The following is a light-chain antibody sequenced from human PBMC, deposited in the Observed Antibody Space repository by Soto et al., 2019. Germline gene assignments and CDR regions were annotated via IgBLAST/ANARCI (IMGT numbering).Light chain of an antibody. V-gene: IGKV3-15*01. CDR3: QQSYSTPLT. Sequence: EILMTQSPATLSVSPGERATLSCRASQSIGSNLAWYQQKPGQAPRLLMYGASTRATGIPARFSGSGSGTEFTLTISSLQSEDFATYYCQQSYSTPLTFGQGTKLEIK. J-gene: IGKJ2*01. CDR1: QSIGSN. CDR2: GAS.